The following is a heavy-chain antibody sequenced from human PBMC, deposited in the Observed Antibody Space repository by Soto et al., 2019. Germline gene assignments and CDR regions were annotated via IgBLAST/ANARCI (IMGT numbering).Heavy chain of an antibody. Sequence: QVQLVQSGAEVKKPGSAVKVSCKDSGGTFSTYSMFWVRQAPGQGLEWMGRIIPMLGIANYALKFQGRVTITADKSTGTAYMELSSLISEDTALYYCTIGSWSGEFFDIWGQWTMVTVSS. D-gene: IGHD2-21*01. V-gene: IGHV1-69*02. CDR2: IIPMLGIA. CDR3: TIGSWSGEFFDI. CDR1: GGTFSTYS. J-gene: IGHJ3*02.